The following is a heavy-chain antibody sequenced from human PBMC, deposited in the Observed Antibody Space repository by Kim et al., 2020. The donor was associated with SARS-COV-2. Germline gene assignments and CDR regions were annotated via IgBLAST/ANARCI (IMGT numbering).Heavy chain of an antibody. Sequence: ASVKVSCKASGYTFTCCGINWVRQAPGQRLEWMGWINPNTGNPTYAQGFTGRFVFSLDTSVSTAYLEISSLKSEDTAVYYCASDYLYYFDYWCQGTLVTV. V-gene: IGHV7-4-1*02. J-gene: IGHJ4*02. CDR2: INPNTGNP. CDR3: ASDYLYYFDY. CDR1: GYTFTCCG.